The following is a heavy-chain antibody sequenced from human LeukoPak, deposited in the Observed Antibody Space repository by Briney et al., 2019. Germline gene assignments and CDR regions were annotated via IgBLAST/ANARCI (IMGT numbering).Heavy chain of an antibody. Sequence: SETLSLTCTVSGGSISSYYWSWIRQTPGKGLEWIGDSYYGGSTNYSPSFKGRVTISGGTSRNHFSLKLTSVTSADTALYFCARYDARSSCFDFWGQGTLVTVSS. D-gene: IGHD6-19*01. CDR3: ARYDARSSCFDF. CDR2: SYYGGST. V-gene: IGHV4-59*01. CDR1: GGSISSYY. J-gene: IGHJ4*02.